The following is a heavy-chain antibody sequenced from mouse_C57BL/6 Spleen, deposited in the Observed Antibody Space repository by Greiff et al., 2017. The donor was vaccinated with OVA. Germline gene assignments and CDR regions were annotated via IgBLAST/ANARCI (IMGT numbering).Heavy chain of an antibody. J-gene: IGHJ4*01. D-gene: IGHD1-1*01. CDR3: ASPLITTVEDYAMDY. Sequence: LQESGPELVKPGASVKISCKASGYSFTDYNMNWVKQSNGKSLEWIGVINPNYGTTSYNQKFKGKATLTVDQSSSTAYMQLNSLTSEDSAVYYCASPLITTVEDYAMDYWGQGTSVTVSS. V-gene: IGHV1-39*01. CDR1: GYSFTDYN. CDR2: INPNYGTT.